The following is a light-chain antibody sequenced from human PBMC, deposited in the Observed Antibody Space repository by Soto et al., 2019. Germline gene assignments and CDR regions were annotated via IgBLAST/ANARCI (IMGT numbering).Light chain of an antibody. CDR2: DAS. Sequence: EIELRQIPGTLSLSPGERATLSCRASQSVSRNYLAWYQQKHGQAPRLLIYDASSRPTGIPVRFSGSASGTDLTITISRLEPEDCEVYYCQQYGSSPWTFGLGTKVDIK. CDR1: QSVSRNY. V-gene: IGKV3-20*01. J-gene: IGKJ1*01. CDR3: QQYGSSPWT.